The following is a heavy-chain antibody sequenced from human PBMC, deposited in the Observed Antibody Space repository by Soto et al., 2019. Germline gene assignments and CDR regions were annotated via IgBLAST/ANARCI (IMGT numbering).Heavy chain of an antibody. D-gene: IGHD6-19*01. CDR1: GDSFSSYH. Sequence: PSETLSLTCIVSGDSFSSYHCSWIRQPPGKGLEWIGYIYYSGTTNYNPSLKSRVTISVDTSENHFSLKLTSVTAADTAVYYCAREASSGWSYYFDYWGQGILVTVSS. V-gene: IGHV4-59*01. CDR2: IYYSGTT. J-gene: IGHJ4*02. CDR3: AREASSGWSYYFDY.